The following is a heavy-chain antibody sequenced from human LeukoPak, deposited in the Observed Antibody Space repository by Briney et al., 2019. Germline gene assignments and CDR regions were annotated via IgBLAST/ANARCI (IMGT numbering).Heavy chain of an antibody. CDR2: ISWNSGSI. V-gene: IGHV3-9*01. CDR3: AELGITMIGGV. D-gene: IGHD3-10*02. CDR1: GFTFDDYA. Sequence: QTGGSLRLSCAASGFTFDDYAMHWVRQAPGKGLEWVSGISWNSGSIGYAGSVKGRFTISRDNAKNSLYLQMNSLRAEDTAVYYCAELGITMIGGVWGKGTTVTISS. J-gene: IGHJ6*04.